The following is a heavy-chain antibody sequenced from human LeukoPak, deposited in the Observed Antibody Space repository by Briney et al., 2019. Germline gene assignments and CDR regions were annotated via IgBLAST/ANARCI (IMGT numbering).Heavy chain of an antibody. CDR1: GLSFSSYG. Sequence: GGSLRLSCAASGLSFSSYGMHWVRQGPGKGVEGVAAISPDGDKEYYADSVKGGITIPRENSKKTLYLQINSLTTDDTAVYYCAKDGPYTSSFDYWGQGTPATVSS. CDR2: ISPDGDKE. J-gene: IGHJ4*02. CDR3: AKDGPYTSSFDY. D-gene: IGHD6-13*01. V-gene: IGHV3-30*18.